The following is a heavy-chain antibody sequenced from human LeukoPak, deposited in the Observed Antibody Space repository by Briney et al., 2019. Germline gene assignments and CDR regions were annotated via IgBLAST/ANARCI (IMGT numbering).Heavy chain of an antibody. Sequence: ASVKVSCKASGGSFSSYGISWVRQAPGQGLEWMGWINPNSGGTNYAQKFQGRVTMTRDTSISTAYMELSRLRSDDTAVYYCARATIAVAGVDYWGQGTLVTVSS. J-gene: IGHJ4*02. V-gene: IGHV1-2*02. CDR1: GGSFSSYG. CDR2: INPNSGGT. D-gene: IGHD6-19*01. CDR3: ARATIAVAGVDY.